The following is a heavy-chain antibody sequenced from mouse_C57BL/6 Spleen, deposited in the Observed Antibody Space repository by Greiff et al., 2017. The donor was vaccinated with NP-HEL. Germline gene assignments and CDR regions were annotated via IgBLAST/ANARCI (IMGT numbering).Heavy chain of an antibody. CDR3: ARTPITTVVAYYYAMDY. D-gene: IGHD1-1*01. V-gene: IGHV1-42*01. CDR1: GYSFTGYY. Sequence: VQLKQSGPELVKPGASVKISCKASGYSFTGYYMNWVKQSPEKSLEWIGEINPSTGGTTYNQKFKAKATLTVDKSSSTAYMQLKSLTSEDSAVYYCARTPITTVVAYYYAMDYWGQGTSVTVSS. CDR2: INPSTGGT. J-gene: IGHJ4*01.